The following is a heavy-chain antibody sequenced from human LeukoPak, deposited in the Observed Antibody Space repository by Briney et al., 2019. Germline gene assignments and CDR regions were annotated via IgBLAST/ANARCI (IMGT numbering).Heavy chain of an antibody. CDR3: ARDTKN. D-gene: IGHD1-1*01. V-gene: IGHV3-53*01. CDR2: IYIGGST. J-gene: IGHJ4*02. CDR1: GLTVSNNY. Sequence: QAGGSLRLSCAASGLTVSNNYMSWVRPAPGKGLEWVSIIYIGGSTYYADSVKGRFTISRDNSKNTLYLQMNSPRAEDTAVYYCARDTKNWGQGTLVTVSS.